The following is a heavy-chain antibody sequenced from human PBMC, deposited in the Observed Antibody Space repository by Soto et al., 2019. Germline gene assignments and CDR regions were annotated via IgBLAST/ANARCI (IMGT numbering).Heavy chain of an antibody. CDR3: ARHNYDSSGTAVDV. D-gene: IGHD3-22*01. J-gene: IGHJ6*02. CDR1: GGSISSGGYY. V-gene: IGHV4-31*03. CDR2: IYYSGST. Sequence: TLSLTCTVSGGSISSGGYYWSWIRQHPGKGLEWIGYIYYSGSTYYNPSLKSRVTISVDTSKNQFSLKLSSVTAADTAVYYCARHNYDSSGTAVDVWGQGTTVTGSS.